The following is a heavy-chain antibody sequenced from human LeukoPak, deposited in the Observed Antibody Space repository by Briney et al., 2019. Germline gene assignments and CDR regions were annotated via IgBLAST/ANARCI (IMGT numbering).Heavy chain of an antibody. D-gene: IGHD3-9*01. Sequence: GGSLRLSCAASGFTFSSYAIHWVRQAPGKGLEWVAVISFDGTDAFYADSVKGRFTISRDNSKNTLYLQMNSLRADDTAVYYCARELRYPRRSWFDPWGQGTLVTVSS. J-gene: IGHJ5*02. V-gene: IGHV3-30*04. CDR3: ARELRYPRRSWFDP. CDR1: GFTFSSYA. CDR2: ISFDGTDA.